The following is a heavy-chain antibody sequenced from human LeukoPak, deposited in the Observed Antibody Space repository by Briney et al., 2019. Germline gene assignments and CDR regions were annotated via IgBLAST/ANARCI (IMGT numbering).Heavy chain of an antibody. D-gene: IGHD1-26*01. CDR1: GGTFSRYA. J-gene: IGHJ6*03. V-gene: IGHV1-69*06. CDR2: IIPIFGTA. Sequence: SVNVSCKASGGTFSRYAISWVRQAPGPGLEGMGGIIPIFGTANYAQKFQGRVAITADKSTSTAYMELSSLRSEDTAVYYCAREIVGATKASSTGYYYMDVWGKGTTVTISS. CDR3: AREIVGATKASSTGYYYMDV.